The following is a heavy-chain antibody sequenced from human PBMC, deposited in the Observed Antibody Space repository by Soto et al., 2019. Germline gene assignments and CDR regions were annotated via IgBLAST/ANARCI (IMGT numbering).Heavy chain of an antibody. CDR1: GVSISSGGYS. J-gene: IGHJ4*02. Sequence: SETLSLTCAFSGVSISSGGYSWSWIRQPPGRGLEWIGYIYYSGSTYYNPSLKSRVTISVDTSKNQFSLKLSSVTAADTAVYYCARERGSYYGIDYWGQGTLVTVSS. CDR2: IYYSGST. V-gene: IGHV4-30-2*05. D-gene: IGHD1-26*01. CDR3: ARERGSYYGIDY.